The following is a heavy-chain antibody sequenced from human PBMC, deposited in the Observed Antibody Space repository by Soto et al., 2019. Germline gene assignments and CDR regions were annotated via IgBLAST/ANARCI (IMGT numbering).Heavy chain of an antibody. CDR2: ISSNGGST. CDR1: GFTFSRYV. CDR3: VKSVAAAGTQGSPNWFDPWGEGRPSWFDP. J-gene: IGHJ5*02. Sequence: GSLRLSCSASGFTFSRYVMNWVRQAPGKGLEYVSAISSNGGSTYYADSVKGRFTISRDNSMNTLYLQMTRLRAEDTAVYYCVKSVAAAGTQGSPNWFDPWGEGRPSWFDPWGQGTLVTVSS. D-gene: IGHD6-13*01. V-gene: IGHV3-64D*06.